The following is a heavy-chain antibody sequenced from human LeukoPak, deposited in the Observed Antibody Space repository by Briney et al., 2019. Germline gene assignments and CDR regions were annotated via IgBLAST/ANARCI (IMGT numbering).Heavy chain of an antibody. J-gene: IGHJ4*02. CDR2: IYHSGST. D-gene: IGHD3-22*01. CDR3: ARDSSGYLT. V-gene: IGHV4-30-2*05. Sequence: SETLSLTCAVSGGSISSGGYSWSWIRQPPGKGLEWIGYIYHSGSTYYNPSLKSRVTISVDTSKNQFSLKLSSVTAADTAVYYCARDSSGYLTWGQGTLVTVSS. CDR1: GGSISSGGYS.